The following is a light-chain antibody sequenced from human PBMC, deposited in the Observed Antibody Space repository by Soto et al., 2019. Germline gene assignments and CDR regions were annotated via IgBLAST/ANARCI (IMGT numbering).Light chain of an antibody. Sequence: EIVMTQSPATLSVSPGERATLSCRASQSFSSNLAWFQHKPGQAPRLLIYGASTRATGIPARFSGSGSETEFTLTISSLQSEDYEVYYCQQYNDWTRTFGQGTKVEI. CDR3: QQYNDWTRT. CDR1: QSFSSN. CDR2: GAS. V-gene: IGKV3-15*01. J-gene: IGKJ1*01.